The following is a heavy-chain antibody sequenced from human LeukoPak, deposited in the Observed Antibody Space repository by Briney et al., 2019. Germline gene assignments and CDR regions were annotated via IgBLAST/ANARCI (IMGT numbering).Heavy chain of an antibody. CDR2: THYTGET. D-gene: IGHD3-10*01. J-gene: IGHJ4*02. Sequence: SETLSLTCNVSGDSISGPYWNWIRQSPGRGLEWIGYTHYTGETNYNPSLKSRPTMSVDTSNNQVYLRLSSVTAADTAVYYCGRNLGSGSDHWGQGTLVTVSS. V-gene: IGHV4-59*11. CDR3: GRNLGSGSDH. CDR1: GDSISGPY.